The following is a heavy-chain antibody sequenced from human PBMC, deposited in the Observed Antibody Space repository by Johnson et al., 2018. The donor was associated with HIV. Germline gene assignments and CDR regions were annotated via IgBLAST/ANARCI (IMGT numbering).Heavy chain of an antibody. J-gene: IGHJ3*02. CDR3: AREGRTGPDTFDI. Sequence: QVHLVESGGGVVQPGRSLRLSCAASGFTFSSYAMHWVRQAPGKGLEWVAIISYDGSNKNYADSVKGRFTVSRDNSKNTLFLQMNGLRAEDTAVYYCAREGRTGPDTFDIWGQGTMVTVSS. CDR2: ISYDGSNK. V-gene: IGHV3-30*04. CDR1: GFTFSSYA.